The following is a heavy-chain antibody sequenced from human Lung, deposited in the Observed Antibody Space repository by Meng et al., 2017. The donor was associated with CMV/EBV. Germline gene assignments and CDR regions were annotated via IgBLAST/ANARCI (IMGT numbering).Heavy chain of an antibody. CDR2: IYHSGST. D-gene: IGHD3-3*01. J-gene: IGHJ5*02. Sequence: ESLKISCTVSGYSISSGYYWGWIRQPPGKGLEWIGSIYHSGSTYYNPSLKSRVTISVDTSKNQFSLKLSSVTAADTAVYYCARVSSSFLEWLVWYNWFDPWGQGTLVXVSS. V-gene: IGHV4-38-2*02. CDR3: ARVSSSFLEWLVWYNWFDP. CDR1: GYSISSGYY.